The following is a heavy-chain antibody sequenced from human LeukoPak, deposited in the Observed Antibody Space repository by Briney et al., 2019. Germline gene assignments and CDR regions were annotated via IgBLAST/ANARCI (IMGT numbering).Heavy chain of an antibody. J-gene: IGHJ4*02. CDR2: IWYDGSNK. Sequence: GGSLRLSCAASGFTFSSYGMHWVRQAPGKGLEWVAVIWYDGSNKYYADSVKGRFTISRDNSKKALYLQMNSLSAEDTAVYYCAKVRAAAGTQGFDYWGQGTLVTVSS. CDR3: AKVRAAAGTQGFDY. CDR1: GFTFSSYG. D-gene: IGHD6-13*01. V-gene: IGHV3-33*06.